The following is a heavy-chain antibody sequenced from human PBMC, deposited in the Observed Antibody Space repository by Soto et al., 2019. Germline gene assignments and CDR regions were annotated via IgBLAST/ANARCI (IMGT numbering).Heavy chain of an antibody. V-gene: IGHV1-2*02. CDR1: GYTFTGYY. D-gene: IGHD2-8*01. Sequence: QVQLVQPGAEVKKPGASVKVSCKASGYTFTGYYMHWVRHAPGQGLEWMGWINPNRGGTNYAQKFQGRVTMTMHTSISTAYMVLSRLRSDDKAVYSCARPYFDCTNGVCYQPSWDSISWYPWVQGTMLTVSS. CDR2: INPNRGGT. J-gene: IGHJ5*02. CDR3: ARPYFDCTNGVCYQPSWDSISWYP.